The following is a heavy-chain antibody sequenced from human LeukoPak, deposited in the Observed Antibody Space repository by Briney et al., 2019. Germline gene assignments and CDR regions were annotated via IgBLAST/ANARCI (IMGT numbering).Heavy chain of an antibody. CDR2: IYYSGST. CDR1: GGSVSSGSYY. V-gene: IGHV4-61*01. Sequence: SETLSLTCTVSGGSVSSGSYYWSWIRQPPGKGLEWIGYIYYSGSTNYNPSLKSRVTISVDTSKNQFSLQLNSVTPEDTAVYFCARDPVGGSTIFDSWGQGTLVTVSS. CDR3: ARDPVGGSTIFDS. D-gene: IGHD1-26*01. J-gene: IGHJ4*02.